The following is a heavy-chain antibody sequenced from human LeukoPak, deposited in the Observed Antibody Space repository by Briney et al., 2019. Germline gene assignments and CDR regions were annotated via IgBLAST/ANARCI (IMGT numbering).Heavy chain of an antibody. CDR2: ISGSGGST. J-gene: IGHJ3*02. CDR1: GFTFSSYA. Sequence: PGGSLRVSCAASGFTFSSYAMSWVRQAPGKGLEWVSVISGSGGSTPYAHSVKGRFTISRDNSKNTLSLQMNCLRAEDTAIYYCAKDVIDAYPLDAFDIWGQGTMVTVSS. V-gene: IGHV3-23*01. CDR3: AKDVIDAYPLDAFDI. D-gene: IGHD5-24*01.